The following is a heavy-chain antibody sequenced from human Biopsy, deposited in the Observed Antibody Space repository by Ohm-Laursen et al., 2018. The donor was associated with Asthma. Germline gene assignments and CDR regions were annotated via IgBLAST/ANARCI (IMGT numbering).Heavy chain of an antibody. CDR2: INSVFGTT. J-gene: IGHJ4*02. D-gene: IGHD2-2*01. Sequence: SVKVSCKSLGGTFNTYVIGWVRQAPGQGLEWMGGINSVFGTTTYPQKFQDRVTITADDSTSTVYIELSSLRSEDTAVYYCARKAGSCISRTCYSLDFWGQGPWSPSPQ. V-gene: IGHV1-69*13. CDR1: GGTFNTYV. CDR3: ARKAGSCISRTCYSLDF.